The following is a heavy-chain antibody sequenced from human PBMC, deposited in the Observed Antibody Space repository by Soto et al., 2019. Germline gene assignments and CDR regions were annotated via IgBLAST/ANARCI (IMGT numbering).Heavy chain of an antibody. J-gene: IGHJ4*02. CDR1: GGTFSSYA. CDR3: AREGAWGGRPPNYFDY. D-gene: IGHD1-26*01. CDR2: IIPIFGTA. V-gene: IGHV1-69*12. Sequence: QVQLVQSGAEVKKPGSSVKVSCKASGGTFSSYAISWVRQAPGQGLEWMGGIIPIFGTANYAQKFQGRVTITADDSTSTAYMELSSLRSEDTAVYYCAREGAWGGRPPNYFDYWGQGTLVTVSS.